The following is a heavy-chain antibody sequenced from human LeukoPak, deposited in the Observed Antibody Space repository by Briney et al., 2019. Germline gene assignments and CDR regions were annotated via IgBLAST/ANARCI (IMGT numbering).Heavy chain of an antibody. V-gene: IGHV1-69*04. J-gene: IGHJ6*02. Sequence: SVKVSCKASGGTFSSYAISWVRQAPGQGLEWMGRIIPILGIANYAQKFQGRVTITADKSTSTAYMELSSLRSEDTAVYYCARDPSYSSGWYYYYGMDVWGQGTTVTVSS. CDR2: IIPILGIA. D-gene: IGHD6-19*01. CDR1: GGTFSSYA. CDR3: ARDPSYSSGWYYYYGMDV.